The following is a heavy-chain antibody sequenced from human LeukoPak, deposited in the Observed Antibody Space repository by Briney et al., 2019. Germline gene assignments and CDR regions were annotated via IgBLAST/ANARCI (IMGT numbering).Heavy chain of an antibody. D-gene: IGHD6-13*01. J-gene: IGHJ5*02. CDR1: GFTFSSYS. CDR3: ARAPTTIAAAANWFDP. V-gene: IGHV3-21*01. Sequence: PGGSLRLSCATSGFTFSSYSMNWVRQAPGKGLEWVSSISSSSSYIYYADSVKGRFTISRDNAKNSLYLQMNSLRAEDTAVYYCARAPTTIAAAANWFDPWGQGTLVTVSS. CDR2: ISSSSSYI.